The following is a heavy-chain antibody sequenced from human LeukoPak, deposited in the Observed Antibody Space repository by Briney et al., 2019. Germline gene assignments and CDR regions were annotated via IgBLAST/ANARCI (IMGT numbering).Heavy chain of an antibody. CDR2: ISAYNGNT. D-gene: IGHD3-10*01. J-gene: IGHJ4*02. CDR3: ARARFEYYYGSGSYYTPHFDY. Sequence: GASVKVSCKASGYTFTSYGIIWVRQAPGQGLEWMGWISAYNGNTNYAQKLQGRVTMTTDTSTSTAYMELRSLRSDDTAVYYCARARFEYYYGSGSYYTPHFDYWGQGTLVTVSS. V-gene: IGHV1-18*01. CDR1: GYTFTSYG.